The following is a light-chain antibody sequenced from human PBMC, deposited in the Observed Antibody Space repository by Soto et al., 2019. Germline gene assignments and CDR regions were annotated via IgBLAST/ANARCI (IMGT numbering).Light chain of an antibody. CDR2: AAS. CDR1: QGISSY. Sequence: DIQLTQSPSFLSASVGDRVTITCRASQGISSYLAWYQQKPGKAPKLLIYAASTLQSGVPSRFSGSGSGTEFTLTIRILQPEDFATDYCLQFNSYPPTFGGGTKVEIK. J-gene: IGKJ4*01. CDR3: LQFNSYPPT. V-gene: IGKV1-9*01.